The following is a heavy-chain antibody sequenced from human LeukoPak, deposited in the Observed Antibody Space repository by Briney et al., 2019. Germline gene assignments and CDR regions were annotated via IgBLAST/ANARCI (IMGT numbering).Heavy chain of an antibody. J-gene: IGHJ2*01. Sequence: SETLSLTCTVSGGSISSYYWSWIRQPPGKGLEWIGYIYYSGSTNYNPSLKSRVTISVDTSKNQFSLKLSSVTAADTAVYYCARRAAARYWYFDLWGRGTLVTVSS. CDR1: GGSISSYY. D-gene: IGHD6-13*01. V-gene: IGHV4-59*01. CDR2: IYYSGST. CDR3: ARRAAARYWYFDL.